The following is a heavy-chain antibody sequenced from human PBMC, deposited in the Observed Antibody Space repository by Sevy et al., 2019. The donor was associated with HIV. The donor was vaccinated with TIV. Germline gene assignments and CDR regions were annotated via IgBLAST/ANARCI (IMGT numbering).Heavy chain of an antibody. Sequence: GGSLRLSCAASGFTFTDAWMSWVRQAPGKGLELVGLIKTKSDGGETYYAAPVKGRFTISRDDSKDTLYLQMNSLKTEDTGVYYCATLYRLDPWGQGTLVTVSS. J-gene: IGHJ5*02. V-gene: IGHV3-15*01. CDR1: GFTFTDAW. CDR3: ATLYRLDP. D-gene: IGHD3-16*02. CDR2: IKTKSDGGET.